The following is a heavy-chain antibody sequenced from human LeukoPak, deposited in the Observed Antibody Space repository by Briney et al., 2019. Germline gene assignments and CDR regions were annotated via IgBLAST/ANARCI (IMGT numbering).Heavy chain of an antibody. D-gene: IGHD1-1*01. Sequence: PGGSMRLSCAASGFTFNNYWMHWVRHAPGKGLVWVSRINRDGSSPNYADSVKGRITISRDNAKNTLYLQMNSLRAEDTAVYYCARATTGMPDYWGQGTLVTVSS. CDR2: INRDGSSP. V-gene: IGHV3-74*01. CDR3: ARATTGMPDY. CDR1: GFTFNNYW. J-gene: IGHJ4*02.